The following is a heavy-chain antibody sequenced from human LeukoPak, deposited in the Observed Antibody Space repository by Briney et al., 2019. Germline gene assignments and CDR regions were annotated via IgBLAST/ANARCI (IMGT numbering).Heavy chain of an antibody. D-gene: IGHD3-10*01. CDR2: INHSGST. Sequence: PSETLSLTCAVYGGSFSGYYWSWIRQPPGKGLEWIGEINHSGSTSYNPSLKSRVTISVDTSKNQFSLKLSSVTAADTAVYYCARHHLSSTYYYGSGDFDYWGQGTLVTVSS. J-gene: IGHJ4*02. V-gene: IGHV4-34*01. CDR3: ARHHLSSTYYYGSGDFDY. CDR1: GGSFSGYY.